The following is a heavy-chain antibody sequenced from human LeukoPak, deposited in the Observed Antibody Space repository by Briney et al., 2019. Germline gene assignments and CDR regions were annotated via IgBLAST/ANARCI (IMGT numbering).Heavy chain of an antibody. CDR3: ARDRTYGYIDN. Sequence: SETLSLTCTVSGGSVRSSTYYWSWIRQPPGKGLECIGNIYYSGSTNYNPSLKSRVTISVDTSKNQLSLELTSVTAADTAIYYCARDRTYGYIDNWGQGTRVTVSS. V-gene: IGHV4-61*01. D-gene: IGHD3-10*01. CDR1: GGSVRSSTYY. J-gene: IGHJ4*02. CDR2: IYYSGST.